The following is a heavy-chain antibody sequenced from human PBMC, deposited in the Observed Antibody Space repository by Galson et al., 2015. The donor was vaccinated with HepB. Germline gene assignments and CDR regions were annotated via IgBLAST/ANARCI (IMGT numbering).Heavy chain of an antibody. V-gene: IGHV3-9*01. CDR2: ISWNSGSI. Sequence: SLRLSCAASGFTFDDYAMHWVRQAPGKGLEWVSGISWNSGSIGYADSVKGRFTISRDNAKNSLYLQMNSLRAEDTALYYCAKTGSSGYYPFDYWGQGTLVTVSS. CDR1: GFTFDDYA. CDR3: AKTGSSGYYPFDY. J-gene: IGHJ4*02. D-gene: IGHD3-22*01.